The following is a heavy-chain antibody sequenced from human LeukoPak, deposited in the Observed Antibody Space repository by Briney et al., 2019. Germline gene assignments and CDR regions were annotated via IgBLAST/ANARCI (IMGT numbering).Heavy chain of an antibody. J-gene: IGHJ4*02. CDR3: ASGWIAAAGTLY. V-gene: IGHV4-59*01. CDR1: GGSISSYY. Sequence: SETLSLTCTVSGGSISSYYWSWIRQPPGKGLEWIGYIYYSGSTNYNPSLKSRVTISVDTSKNQFSLKLSSVTAADTAVYYCASGWIAAAGTLYWGQGTLVTVSS. CDR2: IYYSGST. D-gene: IGHD6-13*01.